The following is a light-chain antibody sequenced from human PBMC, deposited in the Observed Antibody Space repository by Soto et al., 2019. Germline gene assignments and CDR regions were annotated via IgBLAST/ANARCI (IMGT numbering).Light chain of an antibody. V-gene: IGLV2-14*03. CDR2: DVN. CDR3: TSWTTSITMI. J-gene: IGLJ2*01. CDR1: SSDIGAYNF. Sequence: QSALTQPASVSGSPGQSITISCTGTSSDIGAYNFVSWYQQHPGKAPKLMLYDVNIRPSGVSNRFSGSKSGNTASLTISGLQAEDEADYYCTSWTTSITMIFGGGPKVTVL.